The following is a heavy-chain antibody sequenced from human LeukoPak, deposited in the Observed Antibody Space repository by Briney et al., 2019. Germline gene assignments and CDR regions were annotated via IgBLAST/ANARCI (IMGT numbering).Heavy chain of an antibody. CDR2: IKSKTDGGTT. CDR1: GFTFSNVW. Sequence: GGSLRLSCAASGFTFSNVWMNWVRQAPGKGLEWVDRIKSKTDGGTTDFAAPVKGRFATSRDDSKNTLSLQMNSLKTEDTGVYYCTQGGTKAYSWGQGTLVTVSS. D-gene: IGHD3-16*01. V-gene: IGHV3-15*01. CDR3: TQGGTKAYS. J-gene: IGHJ4*02.